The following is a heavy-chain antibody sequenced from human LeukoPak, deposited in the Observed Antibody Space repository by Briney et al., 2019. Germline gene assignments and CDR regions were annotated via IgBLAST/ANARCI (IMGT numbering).Heavy chain of an antibody. CDR2: IYHSGST. J-gene: IGHJ4*02. Sequence: SETLSLTCAVSGGSISSGGYSWSWIRQPPGKGLEWIGYIYHSGSTYYNPSLKSRVTISVDRSKNQFSLKLSSVTAADTAVYYCARDLIWSGYDYWGQGTLVTVSS. CDR1: GGSISSGGYS. V-gene: IGHV4-30-2*01. CDR3: ARDLIWSGYDY. D-gene: IGHD3-3*01.